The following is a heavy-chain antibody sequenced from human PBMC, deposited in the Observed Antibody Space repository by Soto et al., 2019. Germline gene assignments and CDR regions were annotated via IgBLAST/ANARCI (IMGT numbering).Heavy chain of an antibody. V-gene: IGHV4-30-4*01. J-gene: IGHJ5*01. Sequence: SETLSLTCPVSGGSISSVDYYWSWIRQPPGKGLEWIGYIYSSGSTYYNPSPKSRVTISVDTSKNQFSLELSSVTAADTAVYYCARDVLLHSVDDPAGGSWGQGTPGTVS. CDR1: GGSISSVDYY. CDR3: ARDVLLHSVDDPAGGS. D-gene: IGHD5-12*01. CDR2: IYSSGST.